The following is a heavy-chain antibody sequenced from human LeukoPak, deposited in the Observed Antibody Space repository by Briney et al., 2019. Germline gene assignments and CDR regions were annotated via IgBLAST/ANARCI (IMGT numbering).Heavy chain of an antibody. CDR2: ISYSGDTI. D-gene: IGHD3-22*01. CDR3: ARESYYYDSSGPRWFDP. CDR1: EFTFSDYY. Sequence: GGSLRLSCAASEFTFSDYYMSWIRQAPGKGLEWVSYISYSGDTIYYADSVKGRFTVSRDNAKNSLYLQMNSLRSEDTAVYYCARESYYYDSSGPRWFDPWGQGTLVTVSS. V-gene: IGHV3-11*01. J-gene: IGHJ5*02.